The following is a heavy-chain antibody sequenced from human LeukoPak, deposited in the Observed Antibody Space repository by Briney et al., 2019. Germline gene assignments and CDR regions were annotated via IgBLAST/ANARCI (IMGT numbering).Heavy chain of an antibody. J-gene: IGHJ4*02. CDR3: ARVGGSYSGVYY. CDR1: GGSFSGYY. Sequence: SETLSLTCAVYGGSFSGYYWSWIRQPPGKGLEWIGEINHSGSTNYNPSLKSRVTISVDTSKNQFSLKLSSVTAADTAVYYCARVGGSYSGVYYWGQGTLVTASS. D-gene: IGHD1-26*01. CDR2: INHSGST. V-gene: IGHV4-34*01.